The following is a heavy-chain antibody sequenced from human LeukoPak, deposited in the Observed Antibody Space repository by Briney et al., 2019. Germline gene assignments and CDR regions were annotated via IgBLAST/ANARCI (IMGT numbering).Heavy chain of an antibody. J-gene: IGHJ4*02. V-gene: IGHV3-9*01. Sequence: GGSLRLSCAASGFTFDDYAMHWVRQAPGKGLEWVSGISWNSGSIGYADSVKGRFTISRDNAKNSLYLQMNSLRAEDTALYYCAKGDYDILTEMDYWGQGTLVTVSS. CDR3: AKGDYDILTEMDY. D-gene: IGHD3-9*01. CDR2: ISWNSGSI. CDR1: GFTFDDYA.